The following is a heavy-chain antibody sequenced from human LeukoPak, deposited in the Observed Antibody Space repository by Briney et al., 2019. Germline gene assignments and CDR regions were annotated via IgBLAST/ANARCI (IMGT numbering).Heavy chain of an antibody. CDR3: ARNDYSSSSYFY. Sequence: PGGSLRLSCAASGITFSSYAMSWVRQAPGKGLEWVSGIRSSGEITSYADSVKGRFTISRDNAKNSLYLQMNSLRAEDTAVYYCARNDYSSSSYFYWGQGTLVTVSS. V-gene: IGHV3-23*01. D-gene: IGHD6-6*01. CDR2: IRSSGEIT. CDR1: GITFSSYA. J-gene: IGHJ4*02.